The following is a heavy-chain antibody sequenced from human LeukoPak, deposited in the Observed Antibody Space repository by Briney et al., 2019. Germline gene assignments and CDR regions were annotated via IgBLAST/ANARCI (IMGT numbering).Heavy chain of an antibody. D-gene: IGHD5-18*01. J-gene: IGHJ4*02. CDR2: IYHSGST. CDR3: ARHRAGYSYGSRHFDY. CDR1: GYSISSGYY. V-gene: IGHV4-38-2*02. Sequence: SETLSLTCTVSGYSISSGYYWGWIRQPPGKGLEWIGSIYHSGSTYYNPSLKSRVTISVDTSKNQFSLKLSSVTAADTAVYYCARHRAGYSYGSRHFDYWGQGTLVTVSS.